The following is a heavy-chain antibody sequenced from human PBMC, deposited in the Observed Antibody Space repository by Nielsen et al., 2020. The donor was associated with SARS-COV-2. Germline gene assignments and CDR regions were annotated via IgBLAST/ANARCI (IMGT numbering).Heavy chain of an antibody. CDR3: ARDQVVGTTTAFDI. V-gene: IGHV3-15*04. CDR1: GFTFSKAW. Sequence: GGSLRLSCAASGFTFSKAWMSWVRQAPGKGLEWVGRIESKTDDETTDYAAPVKGRFTISRDNAKNSLFLQMNSLRAEDTAVYYCARDQVVGTTTAFDIWGQGTMVTVSS. CDR2: IESKTDDETT. J-gene: IGHJ3*02. D-gene: IGHD1-26*01.